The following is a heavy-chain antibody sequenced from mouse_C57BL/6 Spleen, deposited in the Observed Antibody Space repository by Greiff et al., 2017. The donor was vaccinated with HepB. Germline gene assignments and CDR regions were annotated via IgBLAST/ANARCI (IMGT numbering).Heavy chain of an antibody. CDR3: ARNGNYAMDY. V-gene: IGHV1-81*01. CDR1: GYTFTSYG. J-gene: IGHJ4*01. D-gene: IGHD2-1*01. CDR2: IYPRSGNT. Sequence: QVHVKQSGAELARPGASVKLSCKASGYTFTSYGISWVKQRTGQGLEWIGEIYPRSGNTYYNEKFKGKATLTADKSSSTAYMELRSLTSEDSAVYFCARNGNYAMDYWGQGTSVTVSS.